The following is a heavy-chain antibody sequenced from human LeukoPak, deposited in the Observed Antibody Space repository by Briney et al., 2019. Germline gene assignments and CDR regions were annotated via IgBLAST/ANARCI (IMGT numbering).Heavy chain of an antibody. D-gene: IGHD2-15*01. J-gene: IGHJ3*02. CDR1: GDSVSRNGVG. CDR3: ARGYSGGFDI. CDR2: TYYTSNWYN. V-gene: IGHV6-1*01. Sequence: SQTLSLTCAISGDSVSRNGVGWIWIRQSPSRGLEWLGRTYYTSNWYNEYAVSVKGRIKINPDTSKNQFSLQLNSVTPGDTAVYYCARGYSGGFDIWDQGTMVTVSS.